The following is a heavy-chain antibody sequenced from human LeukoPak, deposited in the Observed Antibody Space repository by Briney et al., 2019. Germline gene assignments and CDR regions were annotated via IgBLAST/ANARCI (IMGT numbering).Heavy chain of an antibody. CDR3: AKDKGSSPRGRFDN. Sequence: GGSLRLSCVASGFTFSSYAMSWVRQAPGKGLEWVSAISGSGGSTYYADSVRGRFTISRDNSKNTLFMQMNGLRAEDTAVYFCAKDKGSSPRGRFDNWGQGTLVTVSS. J-gene: IGHJ4*02. D-gene: IGHD6-6*01. CDR1: GFTFSSYA. V-gene: IGHV3-23*01. CDR2: ISGSGGST.